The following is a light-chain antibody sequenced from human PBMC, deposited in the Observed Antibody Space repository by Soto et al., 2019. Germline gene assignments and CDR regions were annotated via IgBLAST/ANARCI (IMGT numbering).Light chain of an antibody. CDR1: QSVSSN. CDR2: GAS. J-gene: IGKJ1*01. V-gene: IGKV3-15*01. CDR3: LHHGSSLWT. Sequence: EIVMTQSPATLSLSPGERATLSCRASQSVSSNVAWYQQIPGQTPRLLIYGASTRATGIPVRFSGSGSGIEFTLTISRLETEELAMYYCLHHGSSLWTFGQGTKVEI.